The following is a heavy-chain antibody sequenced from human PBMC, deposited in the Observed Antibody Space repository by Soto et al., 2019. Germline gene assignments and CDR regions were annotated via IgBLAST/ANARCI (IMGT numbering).Heavy chain of an antibody. CDR1: GGAFSDYH. J-gene: IGHJ4*02. D-gene: IGHD2-2*01. CDR3: ARGRGPTRRSQPYFDH. CDR2: VNHFGTT. V-gene: IGHV4-34*02. Sequence: QVQFQHWGAGLLKPSETVSLTCAVTGGAFSDYHWTWIRQAPGNGLEWIGEVNHFGTTKYNPSLQSRVTISVDTSKNLFSLNLTSVTAADTALYYCARGRGPTRRSQPYFDHWGQGALVSVSS.